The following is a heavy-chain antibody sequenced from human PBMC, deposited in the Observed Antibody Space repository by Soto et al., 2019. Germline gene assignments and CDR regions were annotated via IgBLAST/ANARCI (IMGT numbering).Heavy chain of an antibody. J-gene: IGHJ6*03. CDR3: ARRTIFGSFYYYMDV. V-gene: IGHV4-39*01. CDR1: GDSVSSSSQY. D-gene: IGHD2-15*01. CDR2: IYYSGST. Sequence: SETLSLTCTVSGDSVSSSSQYWDWIRQPPGKGLEWIASIYYSGSTYYKPSLKSRVTISVDTSKNQFSLKLSSVTAADTAIYYCARRTIFGSFYYYMDVWGKGTTVTVSS.